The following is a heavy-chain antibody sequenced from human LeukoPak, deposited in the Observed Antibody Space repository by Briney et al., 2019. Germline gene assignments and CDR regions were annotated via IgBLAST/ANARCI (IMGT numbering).Heavy chain of an antibody. CDR3: ARTNTPTVTTEY. D-gene: IGHD4-17*01. CDR1: GYTFTDYY. CDR2: INPNSGGT. Sequence: ASLKVSCKASGYTFTDYYMHWVRQTPGQGLEWMGWINPNSGGTNYAQKFQGRVTMTRDTSISTAYMELSRLRSDDTAVYYCARTNTPTVTTEYWGQGTLVTVSS. V-gene: IGHV1-2*02. J-gene: IGHJ4*02.